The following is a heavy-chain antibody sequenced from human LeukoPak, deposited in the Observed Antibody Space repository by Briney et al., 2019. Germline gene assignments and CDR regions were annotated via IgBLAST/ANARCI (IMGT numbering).Heavy chain of an antibody. CDR2: INPNSGGT. CDR3: ARDKGNYVWGSYRTTLNFDY. D-gene: IGHD3-16*02. V-gene: IGHV1-2*02. Sequence: ASVKVSCKASGYTFTGYYMHWVRQAPGQVLEWMGWINPNSGGTNYAQKFQGRVTMTRDTSISTAYMELSRLRSDDTAVYYCARDKGNYVWGSYRTTLNFDYWGQGTLVTVSS. CDR1: GYTFTGYY. J-gene: IGHJ4*02.